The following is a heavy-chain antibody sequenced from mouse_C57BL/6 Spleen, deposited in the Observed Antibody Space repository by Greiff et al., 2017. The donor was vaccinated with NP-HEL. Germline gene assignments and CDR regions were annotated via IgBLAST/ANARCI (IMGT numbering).Heavy chain of an antibody. CDR2: INPNNGGT. J-gene: IGHJ1*03. V-gene: IGHV1-18*01. D-gene: IGHD1-1*01. CDR1: GYTFTDYN. CDR3: AREYYYGSRWYFDV. Sequence: SGPELVKPGASVKIPCKASGYTFTDYNMDWVKQSHGKSLEWIGDINPNNGGTIYNQKFKGKATLTVDKSSSTAYMELRSLTSEDTAVYYCAREYYYGSRWYFDVWGTGTTVTVSS.